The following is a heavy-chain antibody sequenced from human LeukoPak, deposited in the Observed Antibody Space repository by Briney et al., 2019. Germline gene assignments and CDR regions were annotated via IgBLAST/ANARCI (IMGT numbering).Heavy chain of an antibody. V-gene: IGHV3-72*01. D-gene: IGHD4-17*01. CDR3: ARDLYGDYGWYYFDY. J-gene: IGHJ4*02. CDR2: TRNKANSYTT. CDR1: GFTFSDHY. Sequence: GGSLRLPCAASGFTFSDHYMDWVRQAPGKGLEWVGRTRNKANSYTTEYAASVKGRFTISRDDSKNSLYLQMNSLKTEDTAVYYCARDLYGDYGWYYFDYWGQGTLVTVSS.